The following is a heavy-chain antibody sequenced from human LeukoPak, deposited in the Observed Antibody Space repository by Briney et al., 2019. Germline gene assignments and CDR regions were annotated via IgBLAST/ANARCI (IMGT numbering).Heavy chain of an antibody. D-gene: IGHD5-12*01. Sequence: IFGTANYAQKFQGRVTITADESTSTAYMELSSLRSEDTAVYYCARLAVATIPPYYYYYMDVWGKGTTVTVSS. V-gene: IGHV1-69*01. CDR3: ARLAVATIPPYYYYYMDV. J-gene: IGHJ6*03. CDR2: IFGTA.